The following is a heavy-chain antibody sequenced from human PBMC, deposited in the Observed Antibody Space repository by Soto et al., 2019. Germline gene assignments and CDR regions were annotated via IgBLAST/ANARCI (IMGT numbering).Heavy chain of an antibody. CDR3: ARQAVGATTFDY. V-gene: IGHV4-39*01. J-gene: IGHJ4*02. D-gene: IGHD1-26*01. Sequence: SETLSLTCTVSGGSISSSSYYWGWIRQPPGKGLEWSGSIYYSGSTYDNPSLKRRVTISVDTSKNQFSLELSSVTAADTAVYYCARQAVGATTFDYWGQGTLVTVSS. CDR1: GGSISSSSYY. CDR2: IYYSGST.